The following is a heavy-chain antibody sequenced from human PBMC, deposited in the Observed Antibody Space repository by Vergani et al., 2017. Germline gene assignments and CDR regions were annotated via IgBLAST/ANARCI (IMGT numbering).Heavy chain of an antibody. CDR3: ARDPGLWFGESDEPSFFDY. Sequence: EVQLVESGGGLVQPGRSLRLSCAASGFTFDDYAMHWVRQAPGKGLEWVSGISWNSGSIGYADSVKGRFTISRDNAKNSLYLQMNSLRAEDTALYYCARDPGLWFGESDEPSFFDYWGQGTLVTVSS. J-gene: IGHJ4*02. V-gene: IGHV3-9*01. D-gene: IGHD3-10*01. CDR1: GFTFDDYA. CDR2: ISWNSGSI.